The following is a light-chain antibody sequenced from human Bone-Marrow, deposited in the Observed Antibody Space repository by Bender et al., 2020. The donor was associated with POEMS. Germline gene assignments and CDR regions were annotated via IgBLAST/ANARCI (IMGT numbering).Light chain of an antibody. J-gene: IGLJ3*02. CDR3: ATWDDSLNGWV. CDR2: NNS. V-gene: IGLV1-44*01. CDR1: SSKFGSYP. Sequence: QSVLTQPPSASGTPGQRVTISCSGSSSKFGSYPVNWYQQLPGAAPKLVIFNNSQRPSGVPDRFSVSNSGTSASLAISGLLSDDEDDFYCATWDDSLNGWVFGGGTKLTVL.